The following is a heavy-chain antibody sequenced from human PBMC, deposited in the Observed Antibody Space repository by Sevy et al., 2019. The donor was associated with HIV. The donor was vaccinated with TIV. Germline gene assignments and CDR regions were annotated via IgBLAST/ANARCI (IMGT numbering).Heavy chain of an antibody. CDR1: GFTFGDYA. D-gene: IGHD3-10*02. CDR3: TRGRYTYVPFDY. CDR2: IRTKVYGGTT. J-gene: IGHJ4*02. V-gene: IGHV3-49*03. Sequence: GGSLRLSCTASGFTFGDYAMNWFRQAPGKGLEWVGFIRTKVYGGTTEYAASVKGRFTISRDDSKSIAYLQMNSLKTEDTAVYYCTRGRYTYVPFDYWGQGTLVTVSS.